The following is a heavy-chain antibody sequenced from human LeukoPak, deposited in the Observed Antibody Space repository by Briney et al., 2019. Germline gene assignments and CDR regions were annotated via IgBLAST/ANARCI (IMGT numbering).Heavy chain of an antibody. CDR1: GFTFSNAL. V-gene: IGHV3-15*01. CDR2: IKSKTDGGTT. J-gene: IGHJ3*02. D-gene: IGHD4-23*01. Sequence: GGSLRLSCAASGFTFSNALMSWVRQAPGKGLEWVGRIKSKTDGGTTDYAAPVKGRFTISRDDSKNTLYLQMNSLKTEDTAVYYCTTRTTVVTDAFDIWGQGTMVTVSS. CDR3: TTRTTVVTDAFDI.